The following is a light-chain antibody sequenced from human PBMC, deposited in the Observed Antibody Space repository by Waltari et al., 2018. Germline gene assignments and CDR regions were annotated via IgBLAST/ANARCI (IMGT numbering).Light chain of an antibody. CDR2: GAS. CDR1: QSVASFY. V-gene: IGKV3-20*01. CDR3: HQFGTLPLT. J-gene: IGKJ4*01. Sequence: EIVLKQSPGTLSLSPGERDTITCRASQSVASFYVVWYQQKPGQAPRLLISGASGRASVVPDRFSGTGSLTDFTLTISRLEPEDFAVYYCHQFGTLPLTFGGGTKVE.